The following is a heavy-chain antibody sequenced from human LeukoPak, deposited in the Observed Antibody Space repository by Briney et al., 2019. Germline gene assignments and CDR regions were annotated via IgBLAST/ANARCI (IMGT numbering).Heavy chain of an antibody. D-gene: IGHD3-22*01. CDR2: IYTSGST. J-gene: IGHJ4*02. CDR3: ARGYYDSSGYPKFDY. CDR1: GGSFSSGDYY. V-gene: IGHV4-61*02. Sequence: SETLSLTCTVSGGSFSSGDYYWSWIRQPAGKGLEWIGRIYTSGSTNYNPSLKSRVTMSVDTSKNQFSLKLSSVTAADTAVYYCARGYYDSSGYPKFDYWGQGTLVTVSS.